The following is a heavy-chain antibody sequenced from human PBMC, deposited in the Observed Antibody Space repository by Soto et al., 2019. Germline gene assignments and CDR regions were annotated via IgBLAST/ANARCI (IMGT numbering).Heavy chain of an antibody. CDR1: GFTFSSCG. D-gene: IGHD6-13*01. CDR3: AKEPYSTRGYFDY. J-gene: IGHJ4*02. CDR2: ICDGGSDN. V-gene: IGHV3-33*06. Sequence: PGGSLRLSCAASGFTFSSCGMHWVRQVPGKGLEWVSVICDGGSDNYYADSAKGRFTISRDNSKNTLYLQMNSLRAEDTAVYYCAKEPYSTRGYFDYWGQGTLVTVSS.